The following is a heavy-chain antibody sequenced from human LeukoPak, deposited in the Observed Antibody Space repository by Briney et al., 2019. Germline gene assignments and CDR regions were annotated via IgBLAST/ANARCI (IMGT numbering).Heavy chain of an antibody. V-gene: IGHV1-2*06. J-gene: IGHJ4*02. CDR2: INPNSGDT. Sequence: ASVKDSCKASGYTFTGYHKHWVRQAPGQGLEWMGRINPNSGDTNYAQKFQGRVTMTRDTSITTAYMELSRLRSDDTAMYYCARDYCSSTSCLFDYWGQGTLVTVSS. CDR3: ARDYCSSTSCLFDY. CDR1: GYTFTGYH. D-gene: IGHD2-2*01.